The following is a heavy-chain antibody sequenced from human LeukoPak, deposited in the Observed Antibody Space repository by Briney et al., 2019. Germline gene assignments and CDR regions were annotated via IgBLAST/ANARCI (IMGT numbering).Heavy chain of an antibody. CDR3: ARAGRGLAASD. V-gene: IGHV3-33*07. D-gene: IGHD3/OR15-3a*01. Sequence: PERSLRLSCAASGFTFSNYAMYWVRQAPGKGLEWVAIIWYDGSNKYYADSVKGRFTIPRDNSENTVYLQMSSLRAEDTAVYYCARAGRGLAASDWGQGTLVTVSS. J-gene: IGHJ4*02. CDR1: GFTFSNYA. CDR2: IWYDGSNK.